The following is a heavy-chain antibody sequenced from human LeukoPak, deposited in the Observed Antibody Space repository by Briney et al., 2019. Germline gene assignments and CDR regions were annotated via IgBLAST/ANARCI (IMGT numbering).Heavy chain of an antibody. Sequence: GGSLRLSCAASGFTFSSYAMSWVRQAPGKGLEWVSAISGSGGSTYYADSVKGRFTISRDNSKNTLYLQMNSLRAEDTAVYYCARGPTGYSYGSVYVYFDYWGQGTLVTVSS. CDR3: ARGPTGYSYGSVYVYFDY. CDR2: ISGSGGST. CDR1: GFTFSSYA. D-gene: IGHD5-18*01. V-gene: IGHV3-23*01. J-gene: IGHJ4*02.